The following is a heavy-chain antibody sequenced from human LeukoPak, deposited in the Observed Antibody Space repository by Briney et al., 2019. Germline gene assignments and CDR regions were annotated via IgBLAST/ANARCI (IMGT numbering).Heavy chain of an antibody. CDR1: GFTFSDYY. V-gene: IGHV3-11*01. Sequence: GESLRLSCAASGFTFSDYYMSWIRQAPGKGREWVSYISSSGSTIYYAASVKGRSTISKDNAKNSLYLQMNSLRAEATAVYYCARDSAARFDYWGQGNLVTVSS. CDR3: ARDSAARFDY. CDR2: ISSSGSTI. D-gene: IGHD6-6*01. J-gene: IGHJ4*02.